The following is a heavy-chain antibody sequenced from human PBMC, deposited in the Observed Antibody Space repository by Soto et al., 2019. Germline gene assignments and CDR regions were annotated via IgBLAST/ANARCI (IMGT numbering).Heavy chain of an antibody. D-gene: IGHD1-26*01. V-gene: IGHV1-46*01. Sequence: QVQLVQSGAAVKKPGASVKISCTASGYTFTTYQMHWVRQAPGQGPEWMGGIVLSRGATNYAQKFQGRVTMTSDTSTNIVYMELSGLRSDDTAVYYCARELGGTYNFDYWGQGTLVTVSS. J-gene: IGHJ4*02. CDR2: IVLSRGAT. CDR1: GYTFTTYQ. CDR3: ARELGGTYNFDY.